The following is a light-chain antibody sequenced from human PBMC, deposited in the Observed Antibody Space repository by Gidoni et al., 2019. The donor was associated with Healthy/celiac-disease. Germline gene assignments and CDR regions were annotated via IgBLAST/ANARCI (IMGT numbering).Light chain of an antibody. CDR2: AAS. Sequence: AIQLTQSPSSLSASVGCRVTITGRASQGISRALAWYQQKTGKAPKLRISAASSLESGVPSRFIGSGSGTDFTLTISSLTPEDFATYYCQQFNNYPLTFGQXTKVEIK. CDR1: QGISRA. V-gene: IGKV1D-13*01. J-gene: IGKJ1*01. CDR3: QQFNNYPLT.